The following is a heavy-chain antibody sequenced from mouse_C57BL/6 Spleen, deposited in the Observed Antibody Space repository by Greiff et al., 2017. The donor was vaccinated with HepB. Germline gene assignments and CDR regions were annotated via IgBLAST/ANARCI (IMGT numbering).Heavy chain of an antibody. CDR1: GFNIKDYY. V-gene: IGHV14-2*01. CDR3: ARPSYYYGSSYDGYFDV. D-gene: IGHD1-1*01. Sequence: EVQLQQSGAELVKPGASVKLSCTASGFNIKDYYMHWVKQRTEQGLEWIGRIDPEDGETKYAPTFQGKATITADTSSNTAYLQLSSRTSEDTAGYYCARPSYYYGSSYDGYFDVWGTGTTVTVSS. CDR2: IDPEDGET. J-gene: IGHJ1*03.